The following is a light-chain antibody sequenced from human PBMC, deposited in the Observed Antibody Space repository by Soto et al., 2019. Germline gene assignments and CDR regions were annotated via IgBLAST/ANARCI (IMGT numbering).Light chain of an antibody. CDR3: TSYTTSSTLV. V-gene: IGLV2-14*01. J-gene: IGLJ2*01. Sequence: QSALTQPASVSGSPGQSITISCTGTSSDIGTYNSVSWYQQHAGKVPKLMIYDVTNRPSGVSDRFSGSKSGNTASLTISGLQAEDEADYYSTSYTTSSTLVFGGGTKLTVL. CDR2: DVT. CDR1: SSDIGTYNS.